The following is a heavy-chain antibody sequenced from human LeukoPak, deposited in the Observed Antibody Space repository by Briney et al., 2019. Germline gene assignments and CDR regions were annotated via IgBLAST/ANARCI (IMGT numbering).Heavy chain of an antibody. V-gene: IGHV3-21*01. CDR1: GFTFSTYS. Sequence: GGSLRLSCSASGFTFSTYSMNWVRQAPGKGLEWVSSISSSSRYIYYADSVKGRFTISRDNAKNSLYLQMNSLRAEDTAVYYCARHWGRALRGSYPVSSAFDIWGQGTMVTVSS. J-gene: IGHJ3*02. CDR3: ARHWGRALRGSYPVSSAFDI. D-gene: IGHD1-26*01. CDR2: ISSSSRYI.